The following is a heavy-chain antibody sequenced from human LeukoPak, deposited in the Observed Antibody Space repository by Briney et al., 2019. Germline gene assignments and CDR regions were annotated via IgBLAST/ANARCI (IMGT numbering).Heavy chain of an antibody. J-gene: IGHJ5*02. CDR3: ARERTRSNYWFDP. V-gene: IGHV1-8*01. Sequence: ASVKVSCKASGYTFTSYDINWVRQATGQGLEWMGWMNPNSGNTGYAQKFQGRVTMTRNTSISTAYMELSSLRSDDTAVYYCARERTRSNYWFDPWGQGTLVTVSS. D-gene: IGHD4-11*01. CDR2: MNPNSGNT. CDR1: GYTFTSYD.